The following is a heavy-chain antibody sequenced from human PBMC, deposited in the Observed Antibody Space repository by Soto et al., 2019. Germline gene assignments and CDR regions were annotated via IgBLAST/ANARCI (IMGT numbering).Heavy chain of an antibody. V-gene: IGHV2-5*02. CDR1: GFSLTTSGVG. CDR3: AHRVLRAVFGLVTTTAIYFDF. D-gene: IGHD3-3*01. J-gene: IGHJ4*02. CDR2: IYWDDDK. Sequence: QITLNESGPTVVKPTETLTLTCTFPGFSLTTSGVGVGWVRQSPGKAPEWLAFIYWDDDKRYSTSLKSRLTITKDTSKNQVVLTMANVDPADTATYYCAHRVLRAVFGLVTTTAIYFDFWGQGTPVVVSS.